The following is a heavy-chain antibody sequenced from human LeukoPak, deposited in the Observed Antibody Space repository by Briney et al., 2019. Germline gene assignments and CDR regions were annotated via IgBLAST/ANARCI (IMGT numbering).Heavy chain of an antibody. CDR1: GDSVSSNSVA. J-gene: IGHJ4*02. CDR2: TYHRSKWFN. Sequence: SQTLSLTCAISGDSVSSNSVAWNWFRQSPSRGLEWLGRTYHRSKWFNEYAFSVKSRLTIYPDTANNQFSLVLNSVTPEDTAVYYCVRAAVVVLATMFDYWGQGTLVTVSS. CDR3: VRAAVVVLATMFDY. V-gene: IGHV6-1*01. D-gene: IGHD2-15*01.